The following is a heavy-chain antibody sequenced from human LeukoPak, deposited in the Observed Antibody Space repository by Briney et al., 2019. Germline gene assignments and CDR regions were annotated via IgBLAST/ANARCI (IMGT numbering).Heavy chain of an antibody. D-gene: IGHD2-2*02. CDR1: GYTFTGYY. Sequence: ASVKVSCKASGYTFTGYYMHWVRQAPGQGLEWMGWINPNSGGTNYAQKFQGRVTMTRDTSISTAYMELSRLRSDDTAVYYCAVAYCSSTSCHTGGDYGMDVWGQGTTVTVSS. J-gene: IGHJ6*02. CDR3: AVAYCSSTSCHTGGDYGMDV. V-gene: IGHV1-2*02. CDR2: INPNSGGT.